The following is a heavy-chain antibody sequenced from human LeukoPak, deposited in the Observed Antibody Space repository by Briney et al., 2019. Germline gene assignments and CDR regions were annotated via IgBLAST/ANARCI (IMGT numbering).Heavy chain of an antibody. Sequence: GGSLRLSCAASGFTFSSYAMSWVRQAPGKGLEWVSAISGSGGSTYYADSVKGRFTISRDNSKNTLYLQMNSLRAEDTAVYYCAKDRGYYDFWSGYPPLVGMDVWGQGTTVTVSS. V-gene: IGHV3-23*01. CDR3: AKDRGYYDFWSGYPPLVGMDV. CDR2: ISGSGGST. J-gene: IGHJ6*02. D-gene: IGHD3-3*01. CDR1: GFTFSSYA.